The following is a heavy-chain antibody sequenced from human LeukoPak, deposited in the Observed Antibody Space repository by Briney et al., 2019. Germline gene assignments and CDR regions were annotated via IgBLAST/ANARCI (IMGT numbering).Heavy chain of an antibody. J-gene: IGHJ5*02. D-gene: IGHD2-15*01. CDR3: ARGQGYFSGGSCYNWFDP. CDR1: GGSFSGYY. V-gene: IGHV4-34*01. CDR2: INHSGST. Sequence: SETLSLTCAVSGGSFSGYYWSWIRQPPGKGLEWIGEINHSGSTNYNPSLESRVTISVDTSNNQFSLKLSSVTAADTAVYYCARGQGYFSGGSCYNWFDPWGQGALVTVSS.